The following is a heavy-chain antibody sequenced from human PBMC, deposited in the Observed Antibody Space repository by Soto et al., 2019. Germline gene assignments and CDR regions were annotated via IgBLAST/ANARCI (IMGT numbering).Heavy chain of an antibody. V-gene: IGHV1-2*04. CDR2: INPNSGGT. J-gene: IGHJ4*02. D-gene: IGHD2-2*01. Sequence: ASVKVSCKASGYTFTGYYMHWVRQAPGQGLEWMGWINPNSGGTNYAQKFQGWVTMTRDTSISTAYMELSRLRSDDTAVYYCARDGGYCISTSCYAFDYWGQGTLVTVSS. CDR3: ARDGGYCISTSCYAFDY. CDR1: GYTFTGYY.